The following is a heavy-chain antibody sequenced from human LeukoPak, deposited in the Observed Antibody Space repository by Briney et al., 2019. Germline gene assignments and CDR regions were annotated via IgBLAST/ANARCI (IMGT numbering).Heavy chain of an antibody. CDR3: ARPGYSNYVWGAFDI. CDR2: INHSGST. Sequence: TPSETLSLTCAVYGGSFSGYYWSWIRQPPGKGLEWIGEINHSGSTNYNPSLKSRVTISVDTSKNQFSLKLSSVTAADTAVYYCARPGYSNYVWGAFDIWGQGTMVTVSS. CDR1: GGSFSGYY. D-gene: IGHD4-11*01. V-gene: IGHV4-34*01. J-gene: IGHJ3*02.